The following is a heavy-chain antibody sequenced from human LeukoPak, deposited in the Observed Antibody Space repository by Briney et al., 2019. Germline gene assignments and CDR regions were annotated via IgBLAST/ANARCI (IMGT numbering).Heavy chain of an antibody. D-gene: IGHD3-22*01. CDR3: VRDRVGSSGYYYYYGLDV. CDR2: FYSSGST. J-gene: IGHJ6*02. V-gene: IGHV4-4*07. Sequence: ETLSLTCTVSGGSISSYYWSWIRQPAGKGLEWIGRFYSSGSTSYNPSLKSRLTMSVDTSKNEFSLKLRSVTAADTAVYYCVRDRVGSSGYYYYYGLDVWGQGTTVTVSS. CDR1: GGSISSYY.